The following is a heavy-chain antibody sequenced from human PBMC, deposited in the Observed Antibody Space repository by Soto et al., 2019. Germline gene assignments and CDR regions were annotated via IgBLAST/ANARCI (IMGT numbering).Heavy chain of an antibody. V-gene: IGHV3-48*02. J-gene: IGHJ4*02. CDR2: ISGGGRPI. CDR1: GFTFSTFS. CDR3: ARDLGWAFDS. D-gene: IGHD6-19*01. Sequence: EGQLVESGGGSVQPGGSLRLSCAASGFTFSTFSMNWVRQAPGRGLEWISYISGGGRPISYADSVKGRFTISRDNAKNSLYLHMDSLTNEDTAVYYCARDLGWAFDSWGQGTLVTVSS.